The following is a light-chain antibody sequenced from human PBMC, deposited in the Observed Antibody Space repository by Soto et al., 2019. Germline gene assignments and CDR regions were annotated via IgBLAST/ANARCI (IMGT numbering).Light chain of an antibody. CDR2: EVS. V-gene: IGLV2-23*02. J-gene: IGLJ1*01. CDR1: NSDVGSYNL. CDR3: CSYAGSSTQSYV. Sequence: QSALTQPAPVSGSPGQSITISCTGTNSDVGSYNLVSWYQQHPGKAPKVIIYEVSERPSGVSDRFSGSKSGNTASLMISGLQAEDEADYYCCSYAGSSTQSYVFGSGTKVTVL.